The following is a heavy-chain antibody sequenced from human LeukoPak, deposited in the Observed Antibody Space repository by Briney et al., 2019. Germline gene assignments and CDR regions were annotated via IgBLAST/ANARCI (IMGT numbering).Heavy chain of an antibody. J-gene: IGHJ4*02. CDR1: GFTFSSYE. V-gene: IGHV3-48*03. Sequence: PGGSLRLSCAASGFTFSSYEMNWVRQAPGKGLEWVSYISSSGSTIYYADSVKGRFTISRDNSKNTLYLQMNSLRAEDTAVYYCARGVVGGPLDYWGQGTLVTVSS. D-gene: IGHD1-26*01. CDR3: ARGVVGGPLDY. CDR2: ISSSGSTI.